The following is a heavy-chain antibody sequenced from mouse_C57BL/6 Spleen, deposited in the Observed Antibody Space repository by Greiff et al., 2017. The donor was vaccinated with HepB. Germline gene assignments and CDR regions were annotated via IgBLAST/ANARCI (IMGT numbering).Heavy chain of an antibody. D-gene: IGHD1-1*01. CDR3: TRDGYGSSYWYFDD. J-gene: IGHJ1*03. V-gene: IGHV5-9-1*02. CDR2: ISSGGDYI. CDR1: GFTFSSYS. Sequence: EVKLVESGEGLVKPGGSLKLSCAASGFTFSSYSMSWVRQTPEKRLEWVAYISSGGDYIYYADTVKGRFTISRDNARNTLYLQMSSLKSEDTAMYYCTRDGYGSSYWYFDDWGTGTTVTVSS.